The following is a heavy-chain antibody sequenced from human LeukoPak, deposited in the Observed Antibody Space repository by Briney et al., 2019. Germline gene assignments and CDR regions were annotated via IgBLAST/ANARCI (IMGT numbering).Heavy chain of an antibody. CDR1: GGSISSSDYY. Sequence: SETLSLTCTVSGGSISSSDYYRGWIRQPPGKGLEWIGYIYYSGSTYYNPSLKSRVTISVDTSKNQFSVKMYSVTAADTAVFYCARQRGWGFGSYFDYWGRGTLVTVPS. J-gene: IGHJ4*02. D-gene: IGHD7-27*01. V-gene: IGHV4-39*01. CDR3: ARQRGWGFGSYFDY. CDR2: IYYSGST.